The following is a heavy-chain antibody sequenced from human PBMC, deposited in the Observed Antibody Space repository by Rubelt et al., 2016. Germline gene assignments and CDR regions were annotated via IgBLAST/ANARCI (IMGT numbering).Heavy chain of an antibody. CDR2: IFYSGTT. Sequence: QLQLQESGPGLVKPSETLSLTCTVSGGSISSSSFYWGWIRLPPGKGLEWIGNIFYSGTTHYNPSLKSRVTISVDTSTNQFSLKLRSVTAADTAVYYCARDCIVGATCAFDIWGQGTMVTVSS. V-gene: IGHV4-39*07. D-gene: IGHD1-26*01. CDR3: ARDCIVGATCAFDI. J-gene: IGHJ3*02. CDR1: GGSISSSSFY.